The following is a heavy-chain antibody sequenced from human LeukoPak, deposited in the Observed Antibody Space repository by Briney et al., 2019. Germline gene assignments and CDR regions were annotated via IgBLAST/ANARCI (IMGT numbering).Heavy chain of an antibody. CDR3: ARPRSDWNYDFDP. CDR2: INHSGST. Sequence: SETLSLTCAVYGGSFSGYYWSWIRQPPGKGLEWIGEINHSGSTNYNPSLKSRVTISVDTSKNQFSLKLSSVTAADTAVYYCARPRSDWNYDFDPWGQGTLVTVSS. V-gene: IGHV4-34*01. CDR1: GGSFSGYY. D-gene: IGHD1-7*01. J-gene: IGHJ5*02.